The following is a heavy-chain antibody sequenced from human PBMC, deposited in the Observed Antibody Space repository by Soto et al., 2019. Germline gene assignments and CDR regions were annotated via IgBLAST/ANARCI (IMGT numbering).Heavy chain of an antibody. J-gene: IGHJ4*02. CDR3: ARSVATIGIDY. CDR1: GYTFTSYY. V-gene: IGHV1-46*03. CDR2: INPSGGST. D-gene: IGHD5-12*01. Sequence: QVQLVQSGAEVKKPGASVKVSCKASGYTFTSYYMHWVRQAPGQGLEWMGIINPSGGSTSYAQKFQGRVTMTRDTSTRTVYMELSSLRSEDTAVYYCARSVATIGIDYWGQGTLVTVSS.